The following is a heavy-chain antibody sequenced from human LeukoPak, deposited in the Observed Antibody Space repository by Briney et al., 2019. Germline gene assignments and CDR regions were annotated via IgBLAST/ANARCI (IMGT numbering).Heavy chain of an antibody. J-gene: IGHJ6*03. Sequence: SETLSLTCTVSGGSISSHYWSWIRQPPGKGLEWIGYIYYSGGTNYNPSLKSRVTISVDTSKNQFSLKLSSVTAADTAVYCCAREARYSYGYNSYMDVWGKGTTVTVSS. D-gene: IGHD5-18*01. CDR1: GGSISSHY. CDR2: IYYSGGT. CDR3: AREARYSYGYNSYMDV. V-gene: IGHV4-59*11.